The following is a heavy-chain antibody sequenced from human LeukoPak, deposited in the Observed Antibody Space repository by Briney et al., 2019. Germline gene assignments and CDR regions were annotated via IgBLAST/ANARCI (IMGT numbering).Heavy chain of an antibody. CDR1: GVIFSKYA. Sequence: GGSLTLSCGVSGVIFSKYAMRWLRQAQGKGLEWVSGIRNRGGSTYCAGSVKGRFTISRDDSRDRLYLQMNGLRADDTAVYYCAKLLGTIYPLWGMDVWGPGTTVTVSS. J-gene: IGHJ6*02. CDR3: AKLLGTIYPLWGMDV. V-gene: IGHV3-23*01. D-gene: IGHD2-21*01. CDR2: IRNRGGST.